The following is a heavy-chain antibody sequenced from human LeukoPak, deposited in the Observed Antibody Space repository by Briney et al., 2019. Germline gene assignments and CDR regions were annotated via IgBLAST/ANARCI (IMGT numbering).Heavy chain of an antibody. D-gene: IGHD2-21*02. Sequence: PGGSLRLSCTVSGFTVSSNSMSWVRQAPGKGLEWVSFIYSHNTHYSDSVKGRFTISRDNSKNTLYLQMSSLRAEDTAVYYCARDPRAYCGGDCYLAWGQGTLVTVSS. CDR2: IYSHNT. J-gene: IGHJ5*02. CDR1: GFTVSSNS. V-gene: IGHV3-53*01. CDR3: ARDPRAYCGGDCYLA.